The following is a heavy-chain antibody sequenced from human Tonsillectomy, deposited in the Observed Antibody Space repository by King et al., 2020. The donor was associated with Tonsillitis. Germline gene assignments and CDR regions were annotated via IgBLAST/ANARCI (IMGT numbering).Heavy chain of an antibody. Sequence: QLVQSGGGLVKPGGSLRLTCAASGFTFSSYRMNWVRQAPGKGLEWVSSISSSSDYIYYADSVKGRFTISRDNAKNSLYLQMNSLRAEETAVYYCARDRGFGELYGENWFDPWGQGTLVTVSS. J-gene: IGHJ5*02. CDR3: ARDRGFGELYGENWFDP. CDR2: ISSSSDYI. D-gene: IGHD3-10*01. V-gene: IGHV3-21*01. CDR1: GFTFSSYR.